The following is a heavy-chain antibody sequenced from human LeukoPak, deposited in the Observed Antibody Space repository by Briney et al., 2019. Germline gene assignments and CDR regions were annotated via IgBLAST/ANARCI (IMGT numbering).Heavy chain of an antibody. CDR3: ARSWRRRYSLNLPPPRYYYYGMDV. D-gene: IGHD5-18*01. J-gene: IGHJ6*02. Sequence: SVTVSCKASGGTFSSYAISWVRQAPGQGLEWMGRIIPIFGIANYAQKFQGRVTITADKSTSTAYVELSSLRSEDTAVYYCARSWRRRYSLNLPPPRYYYYGMDVWGQGTTVTVSS. CDR2: IIPIFGIA. V-gene: IGHV1-69*04. CDR1: GGTFSSYA.